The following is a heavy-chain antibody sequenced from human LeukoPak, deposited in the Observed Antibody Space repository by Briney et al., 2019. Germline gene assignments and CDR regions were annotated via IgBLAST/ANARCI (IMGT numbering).Heavy chain of an antibody. CDR3: ARGVGSFGDDPRDALDI. V-gene: IGHV4-4*07. Sequence: PSETVSLTCTVSGGSISSYYWSWIRQPAGGGLEWIGRIHSTGSTNSNPSLKSRVTMSVDTSKKQLSLKLTSVTAADTAVYFCARGVGSFGDDPRDALDIWGQGTIVTVSS. CDR1: GGSISSYY. J-gene: IGHJ3*02. D-gene: IGHD4-17*01. CDR2: IHSTGST.